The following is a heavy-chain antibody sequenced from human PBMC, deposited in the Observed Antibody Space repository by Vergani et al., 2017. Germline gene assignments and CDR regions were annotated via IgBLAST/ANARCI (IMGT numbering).Heavy chain of an antibody. D-gene: IGHD3-22*01. V-gene: IGHV1-46*03. CDR2: MNPSGGST. J-gene: IGHJ3*02. Sequence: QVQLVQSGAEVKRPGASVKVSCRAIGYIFTSHYIHWVRQAPGQGLEWIGIMNPSGGSTSYAQKFQGRVTMTRDTSTTTVYMELSSLRSEDPAVYYCTNSYDSSGFRDSFDIWGQGTMVTVSS. CDR3: TNSYDSSGFRDSFDI. CDR1: GYIFTSHY.